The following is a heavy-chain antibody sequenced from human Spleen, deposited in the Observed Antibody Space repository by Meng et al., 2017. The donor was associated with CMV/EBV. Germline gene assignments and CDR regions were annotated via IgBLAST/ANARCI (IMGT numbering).Heavy chain of an antibody. CDR1: GYTFTSYY. V-gene: IGHV1-2*02. D-gene: IGHD6-19*01. CDR3: ARAPVAALFVWNRGKWFDP. J-gene: IGHJ5*02. Sequence: ASVKVSCKASGYTFTSYYMHWVRQAPGRGLEWMGSMHPNSGDTEYARKFQGRVTMTGDTSITTAYMELSNLISDDTAVYYCARAPVAALFVWNRGKWFDPWGQGTLVTVSS. CDR2: MHPNSGDT.